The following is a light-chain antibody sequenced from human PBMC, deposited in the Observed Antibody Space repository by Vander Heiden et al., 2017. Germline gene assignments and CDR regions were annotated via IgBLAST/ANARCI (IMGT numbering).Light chain of an antibody. CDR3: QQYYSPPYS. CDR2: WAS. J-gene: IGKJ2*03. V-gene: IGKV4-1*01. CDR1: QSILYSSNNKNY. Sequence: DIVVTQSPDSLPVPLGERATVYCKARQSILYSSNNKNYLAWYQQKPGQPPKLLVYWASTRESGVPDRFSGSGSGTDFTLTISGLQAEDVAVYYCQQYYSPPYSFGQGTKLEIK.